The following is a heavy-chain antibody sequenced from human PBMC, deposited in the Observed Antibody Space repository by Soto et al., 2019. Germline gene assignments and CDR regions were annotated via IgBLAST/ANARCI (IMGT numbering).Heavy chain of an antibody. CDR3: AREDSSTWTFDY. Sequence: GASVKVSCKASGGTFSSYTISWVRQAPGQGLEWMGRIIPILGIANYAQKFQGRVTITADKSTSTAYLELSSLRSEDTAVYYCAREDSSTWTFDYWGQGTLVTVSS. V-gene: IGHV1-69*04. D-gene: IGHD6-13*01. CDR1: GGTFSSYT. CDR2: IIPILGIA. J-gene: IGHJ4*02.